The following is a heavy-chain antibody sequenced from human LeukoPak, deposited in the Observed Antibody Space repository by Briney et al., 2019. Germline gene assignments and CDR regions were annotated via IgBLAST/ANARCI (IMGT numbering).Heavy chain of an antibody. J-gene: IGHJ6*03. D-gene: IGHD2-15*01. V-gene: IGHV4-39*01. CDR2: IFYSGST. CDR3: ASYCSGGSCYHYYYYYYMDV. CDR1: GGSISSSSYC. Sequence: SETLSLTCTVSGGSISSSSYCWGWIRQPPGKGPEWIGSIFYSGSTYYNVSLESRVTISVDTSRNQFFLKLNSVTAADTAVYYCASYCSGGSCYHYYYYYYMDVWGKGTTVTISS.